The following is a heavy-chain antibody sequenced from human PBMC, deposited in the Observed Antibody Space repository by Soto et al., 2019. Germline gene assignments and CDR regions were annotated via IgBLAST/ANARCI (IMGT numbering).Heavy chain of an antibody. CDR2: IWYDGSNK. J-gene: IGHJ4*02. V-gene: IGHV3-33*01. Sequence: QKYLVESGGGVVQPGGSLRLSCVASGSIFSGYGMHWVRQAPGKGLEWVAVIWYDGSNKYYAYSVKGRFTISRDNSKNMLYLQMDSLRAEDTGVYYCARDGIGGTVFRGFCDYWGQGTLVTVSS. CDR3: ARDGIGGTVFRGFCDY. CDR1: GSIFSGYG. D-gene: IGHD1-7*01.